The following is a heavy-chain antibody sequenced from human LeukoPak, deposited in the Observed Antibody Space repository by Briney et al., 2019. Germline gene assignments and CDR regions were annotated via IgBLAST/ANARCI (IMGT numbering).Heavy chain of an antibody. Sequence: PGGSLRLSCAPSGNAFSGYGMHWVRQAPGKGLEWVAIISYDGSNKYYADSVKGRFTISRDNSKNTLYLQMSSLRAEDTAVYYCAKDPVPATAHEYYYYGMDVWGQGTTVTVSS. CDR1: GNAFSGYG. D-gene: IGHD2-2*01. CDR3: AKDPVPATAHEYYYYGMDV. J-gene: IGHJ6*02. CDR2: ISYDGSNK. V-gene: IGHV3-30*18.